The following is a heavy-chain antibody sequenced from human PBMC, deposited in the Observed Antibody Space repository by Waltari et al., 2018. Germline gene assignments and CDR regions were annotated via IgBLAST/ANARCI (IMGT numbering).Heavy chain of an antibody. CDR2: IVVGSGNT. CDR1: GFTFPSPA. D-gene: IGHD2-8*01. J-gene: IGHJ6*02. Sequence: QMQLVQSGPEVKKPGTSVTVSCKASGFTFPSPAMQWVRQARGHPLEWIGWIVVGSGNTNYAQKFQERVTITRDMSTSTAYMELSSLRSEDTAVYYCAALGYCTNGVCAKAGMDVWGQGTTVTVSS. V-gene: IGHV1-58*02. CDR3: AALGYCTNGVCAKAGMDV.